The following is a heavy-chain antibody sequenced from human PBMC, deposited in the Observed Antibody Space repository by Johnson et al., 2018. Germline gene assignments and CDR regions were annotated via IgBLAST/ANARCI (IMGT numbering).Heavy chain of an antibody. CDR2: ISYDGSNK. V-gene: IGHV3-30*18. J-gene: IGHJ1*01. CDR1: GFTFSSYG. Sequence: QVQLVQSGGGVVQXGRSLRLXCAASGFTFSSYGMHWVRQAPGKGLEWVAVISYDGSNKYYADSVKGRFPISRDNSKNTLYLQMNSQRAEDTAVYYCAKDGYYYYDSSGYRNEYFQHWGQGTLVTVSS. D-gene: IGHD3-22*01. CDR3: AKDGYYYYDSSGYRNEYFQH.